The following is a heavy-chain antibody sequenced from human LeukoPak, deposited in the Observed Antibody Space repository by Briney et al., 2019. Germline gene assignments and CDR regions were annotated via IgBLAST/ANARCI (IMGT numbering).Heavy chain of an antibody. CDR3: ARHGGYCSSTSCYGGFVDY. J-gene: IGHJ4*02. CDR1: GYSFTSYW. V-gene: IGHV5-51*01. D-gene: IGHD2-2*01. CDR2: IYPGDSDT. Sequence: GESLKISCKGPGYSFTSYWIGWVRQMPGKGLEWMGIIYPGDSDTRYSPSFQGQVTISADKSISTAYLQWSSLKASDTAMYYCARHGGYCSSTSCYGGFVDYWGQGTLVTVSS.